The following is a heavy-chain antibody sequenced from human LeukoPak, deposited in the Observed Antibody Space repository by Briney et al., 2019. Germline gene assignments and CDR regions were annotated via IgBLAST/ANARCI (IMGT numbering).Heavy chain of an antibody. Sequence: GGSLRLSCVASGFAFSSYGMHWVRRAPGKGLEWVAVISSDGSNKYYADSVKGRFTISRDNFKNTLFLHMNSLRVDDTAVYYCAKTSFSSSGYLRPIDYWGQGTLVTVSS. CDR3: AKTSFSSSGYLRPIDY. V-gene: IGHV3-30*18. J-gene: IGHJ4*02. CDR1: GFAFSSYG. D-gene: IGHD3-22*01. CDR2: ISSDGSNK.